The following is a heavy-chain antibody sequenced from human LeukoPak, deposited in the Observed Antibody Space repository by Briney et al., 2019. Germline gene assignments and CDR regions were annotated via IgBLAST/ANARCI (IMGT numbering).Heavy chain of an antibody. Sequence: GGTLRLSCAASGFTVSSNYMSWVRQSPGKGLEWVSVIYSGGSTYYADSVEDRFTFSRENSKNTLYLQMNSLRAEDTAVYYCAKVTSGWSGYFDYWGQGTLVTVSS. CDR2: IYSGGST. D-gene: IGHD6-19*01. CDR3: AKVTSGWSGYFDY. CDR1: GFTVSSNY. V-gene: IGHV3-66*01. J-gene: IGHJ4*02.